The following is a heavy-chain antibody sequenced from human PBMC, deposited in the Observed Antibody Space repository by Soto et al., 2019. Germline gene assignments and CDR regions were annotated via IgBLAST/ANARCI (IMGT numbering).Heavy chain of an antibody. CDR3: ARGPTTEKVDS. V-gene: IGHV4-30-2*01. Sequence: ASETLSLTCAVSGGSISSGDYSWNWIRQPPGKGLEWIGYIYYGGNTYYNPSLQSRVTMSVDRSRNQFPLALTSVTAADTAMYYCARGPTTEKVDSWGQGILVTVSS. J-gene: IGHJ4*02. CDR2: IYYGGNT. CDR1: GGSISSGDYS.